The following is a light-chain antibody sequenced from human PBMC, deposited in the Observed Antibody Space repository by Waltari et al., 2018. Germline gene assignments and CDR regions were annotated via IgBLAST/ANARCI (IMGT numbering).Light chain of an antibody. J-gene: IGKJ1*01. Sequence: DVVMTQSPISLPVTLGQPASISCRSSQSLVHSSGNTYLNWFQQRPGQSPRRLIYMVSNRDSGVPDRFSGSGSGTDFTLKISRVEAEDVAVYYCLQATHWPWTFGQGTKVEIK. CDR2: MVS. V-gene: IGKV2-30*02. CDR1: QSLVHSSGNTY. CDR3: LQATHWPWT.